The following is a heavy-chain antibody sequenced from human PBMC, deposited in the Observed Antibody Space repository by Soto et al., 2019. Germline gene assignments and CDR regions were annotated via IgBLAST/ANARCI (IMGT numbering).Heavy chain of an antibody. CDR2: IYHSVST. V-gene: IGHV4-4*02. CDR3: ASKGITSGGDQDHYYYYYMDV. CDR1: SGSISSSNW. Sequence: SETLSLTCAVSSGSISSSNWWSWVRQPPGKGLEWIGEIYHSVSTNYNPSLKSRVTITIDKSKNQFSLKLRSVTAADTAVYYCASKGITSGGDQDHYYYYYMDVWGKGTTVTVSS. D-gene: IGHD3-16*01. J-gene: IGHJ6*03.